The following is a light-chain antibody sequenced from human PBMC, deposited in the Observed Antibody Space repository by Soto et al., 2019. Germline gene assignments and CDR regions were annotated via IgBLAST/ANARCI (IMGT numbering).Light chain of an antibody. CDR2: AES. CDR1: QSISSY. Sequence: DIQMTQSPSSLSASVGDRVTITCRASQSISSYLNWYQQKPGKAPKLLIYAESSLQSGVPSRFSGSGSRTDFTLTISSLQPEDFATYYYQQSYSTPRTFGGGTKVEIK. J-gene: IGKJ4*01. CDR3: QQSYSTPRT. V-gene: IGKV1-39*01.